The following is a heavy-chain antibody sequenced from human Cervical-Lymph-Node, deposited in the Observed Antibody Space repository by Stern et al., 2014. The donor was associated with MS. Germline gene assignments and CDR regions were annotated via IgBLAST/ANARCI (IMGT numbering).Heavy chain of an antibody. Sequence: DQLVESGPGLVKPSQTLSLTCTVSGGSISSGSPHWNWLRLHPQKGPARIGKNHYRGSTHYSPALKGRLAMSVDTSKNQFSLRLNSVTAADTAVYYCARDRYVGLTGGMDVWGPGITVAVSS. CDR2: NHYRGST. CDR3: ARDRYVGLTGGMDV. CDR1: GGSISSGSPH. D-gene: IGHD3-16*02. V-gene: IGHV4-31*03. J-gene: IGHJ6*02.